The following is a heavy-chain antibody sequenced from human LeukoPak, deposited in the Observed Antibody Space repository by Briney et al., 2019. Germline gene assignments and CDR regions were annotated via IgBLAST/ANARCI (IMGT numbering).Heavy chain of an antibody. V-gene: IGHV5-51*01. D-gene: IGHD4-11*01. CDR2: IYPGDSDT. J-gene: IGHJ4*02. CDR3: ATRDYSTNYFDY. Sequence: PGESVKISCKGSAYSFTTYWIGWVRQMPGKGLEWMGIIYPGDSDTRYSPSFQGQVTISADKSISTAYLQWSSLKASDTAMYYCATRDYSTNYFDYWGQGTLVTVSS. CDR1: AYSFTTYW.